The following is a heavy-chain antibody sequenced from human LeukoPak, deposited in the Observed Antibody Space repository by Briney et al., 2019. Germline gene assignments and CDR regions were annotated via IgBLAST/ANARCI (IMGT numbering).Heavy chain of an antibody. CDR1: GGTFISYA. V-gene: IGHV1-69*05. D-gene: IGHD5-24*01. Sequence: SVKVSFKASGGTFISYAISWVGQAHAQGVEWMGGSIPFYGTANYAHKFQGRVTITTDKSTSKDYMELSSRRSEDTAVYYCARDRGDGYNDYWGQGTLVTVSS. CDR2: SIPFYGTA. J-gene: IGHJ4*02. CDR3: ARDRGDGYNDY.